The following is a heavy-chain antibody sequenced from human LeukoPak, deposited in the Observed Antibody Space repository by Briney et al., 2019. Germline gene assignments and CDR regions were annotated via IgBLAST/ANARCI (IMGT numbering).Heavy chain of an antibody. CDR3: ARGQWLVRLGY. Sequence: SETLSLTCAVYGGSFSGYYWSWIRQPPGKGLEWIGEINHSGSTNYNPSLKSRVTISVDTSKNQFSLKLSSVTAADTAVYYCARGQWLVRLGYWGQGTLVTVSS. CDR1: GGSFSGYY. V-gene: IGHV4-34*01. CDR2: INHSGST. J-gene: IGHJ4*02. D-gene: IGHD6-19*01.